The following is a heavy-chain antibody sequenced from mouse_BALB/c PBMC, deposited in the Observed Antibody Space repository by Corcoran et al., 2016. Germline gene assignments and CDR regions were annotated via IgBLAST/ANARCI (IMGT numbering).Heavy chain of an antibody. D-gene: IGHD1-1*01. CDR1: GYTFTNYG. J-gene: IGHJ2*01. CDR3: ARAPLLRYYVDY. V-gene: IGHV9-3-1*01. CDR2: INTYTGEP. Sequence: QIQLVQSGPELKKPGETVKISCKASGYTFTNYGMNWVKQAPGKGLKWMGWINTYTGEPTYADAFKGRFAFSLETSASTAYLQINNLKNEDTATYVCARAPLLRYYVDYWCQGTTLTVSS.